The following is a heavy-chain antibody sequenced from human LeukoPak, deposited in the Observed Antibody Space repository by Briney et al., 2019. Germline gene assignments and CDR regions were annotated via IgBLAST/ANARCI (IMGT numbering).Heavy chain of an antibody. CDR1: GFTFSSYS. CDR3: AKEMGATRFDY. CDR2: ISSSSSYI. Sequence: PGGSLRLSCAASGFTFSSYSMNWVRQAPGKGLEWVSSISSSSSYIYYADSVKGRFTISRDNSKNTLYLQMKSLRAEDTAVYYCAKEMGATRFDYWGQGTLVTVSS. V-gene: IGHV3-21*04. J-gene: IGHJ4*02. D-gene: IGHD1-26*01.